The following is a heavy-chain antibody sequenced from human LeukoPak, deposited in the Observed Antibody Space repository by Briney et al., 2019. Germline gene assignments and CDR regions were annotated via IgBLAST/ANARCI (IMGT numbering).Heavy chain of an antibody. CDR1: GYSFTRDW. J-gene: IGHJ5*02. V-gene: IGHV5-51*01. CDR2: IYPGDSDT. D-gene: IGHD6-19*01. CDR3: ARRLYSDGWYWFDP. Sequence: GESLKISCKGSGYSFTRDWIAWVRQMPGKGLEWMGIIYPGDSDTIYSPSFQGQVTISADKSISTAYLQWSSLKASDTAMYYCARRLYSDGWYWFDPWGQGTLVTVSS.